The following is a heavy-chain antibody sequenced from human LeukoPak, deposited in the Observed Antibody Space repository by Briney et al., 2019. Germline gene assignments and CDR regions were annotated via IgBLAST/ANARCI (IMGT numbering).Heavy chain of an antibody. D-gene: IGHD2-2*01. J-gene: IGHJ6*02. V-gene: IGHV1-69*04. CDR2: IIPIFGIA. CDR3: ASPLEDIVVVPAAHPEYYYYYGMDV. CDR1: GGTFSSYA. Sequence: SVKVSCTASGGTFSSYAISWVRQAPGQGLEWMGRIIPIFGIANYAQKFQGRVTITADKSTSTAYMELSSLRSEDTAVYYCASPLEDIVVVPAAHPEYYYYYGMDVWGQGTTVTVSS.